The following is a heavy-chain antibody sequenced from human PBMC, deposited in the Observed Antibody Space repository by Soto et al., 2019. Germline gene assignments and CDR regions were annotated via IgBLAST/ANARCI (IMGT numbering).Heavy chain of an antibody. CDR2: IEWDDDK. CDR3: ARIRLRRGYSSSADYYYYGMDV. D-gene: IGHD6-6*01. V-gene: IGHV2-70*01. CDR1: GFSLSTSGMC. J-gene: IGHJ6*02. Sequence: GAGPTLVNPTRTLTLTCTFSGFSLSTSGMCVSWSRRPPGKALEWLAFIEWDDDKYYSTSLKTRLTISKYTSKNQVVLTMTNMDTLDTATYYCARIRLRRGYSSSADYYYYGMDVWGQGTTVTVSS.